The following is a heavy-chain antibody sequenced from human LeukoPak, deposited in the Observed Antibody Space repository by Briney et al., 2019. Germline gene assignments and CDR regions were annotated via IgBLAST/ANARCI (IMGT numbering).Heavy chain of an antibody. D-gene: IGHD5-18*01. V-gene: IGHV4-59*01. CDR1: RASISSYY. CDR2: IYYSGSTST. Sequence: SETLSLTCTVSRASISSYYWSWIRQPPGKGLEWIGYIYYSGSTSTSYNPSLKSRVTISVDTSKKQFSLKLSSVTAADTAVYYCARTQTAMEEYFDYWGQGTLVTVSS. CDR3: ARTQTAMEEYFDY. J-gene: IGHJ4*02.